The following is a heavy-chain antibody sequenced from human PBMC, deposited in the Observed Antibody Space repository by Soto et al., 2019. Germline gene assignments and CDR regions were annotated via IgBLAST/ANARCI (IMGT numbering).Heavy chain of an antibody. J-gene: IGHJ5*02. CDR2: IYYSGST. V-gene: IGHV4-59*01. CDR3: ARDGLRYSYGKNWFDP. Sequence: SETLSLTCTVSGGSISSYYWSWIRQPPGKGLEWIGYIYYSGSTNYNPSLKSRVTISVDTSRSQFSLKLSSVTAADTAVYYCARDGLRYSYGKNWFDPWGQGTLVTVSS. CDR1: GGSISSYY. D-gene: IGHD5-18*01.